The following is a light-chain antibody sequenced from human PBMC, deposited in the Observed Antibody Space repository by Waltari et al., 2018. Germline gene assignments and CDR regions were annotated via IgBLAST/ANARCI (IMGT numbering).Light chain of an antibody. CDR2: GAS. V-gene: IGKV3-15*01. J-gene: IGKJ4*01. CDR1: QSVGDN. CDR3: QHYHGWPLT. Sequence: EIVMTQSPATLSVSPGEGATLSCRASQSVGDNLAWYQQKPDQAPRLLIYGASTRATAIPARFSGSGSGTEFTRTISSLQSEDFAVYYCQHYHGWPLTFGGGTRVEIK.